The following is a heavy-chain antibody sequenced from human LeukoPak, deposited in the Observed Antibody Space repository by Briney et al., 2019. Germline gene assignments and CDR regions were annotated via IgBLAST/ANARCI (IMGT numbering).Heavy chain of an antibody. CDR3: AKDAVYGEWDWYFDL. CDR1: GFTFSSYA. Sequence: PGGSLRLSCAASGFTFSSYAMSWVRQAPGKGLEWVSAISGSGGSTYYADSVKGRCTISRDNSKNTLYLQMNSLRAEDTAVYYCAKDAVYGEWDWYFDLWGRGTLVTVCS. CDR2: ISGSGGST. V-gene: IGHV3-23*01. D-gene: IGHD4-17*01. J-gene: IGHJ2*01.